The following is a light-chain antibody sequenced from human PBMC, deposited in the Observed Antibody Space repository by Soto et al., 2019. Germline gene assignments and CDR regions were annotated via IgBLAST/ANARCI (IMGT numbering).Light chain of an antibody. CDR3: QQYGSSGT. CDR2: GAS. CDR1: QSVSNNY. V-gene: IGKV3-20*01. J-gene: IGKJ1*01. Sequence: EIVLTQAPGTLSLSPGERATVSCRASQSVSNNYLAWYQQKPGQAPRLLIYGASNRATGIPDRFSGSGSGTDFTLTISRLGPEDFAVYYCQQYGSSGTFGQGTKVDIK.